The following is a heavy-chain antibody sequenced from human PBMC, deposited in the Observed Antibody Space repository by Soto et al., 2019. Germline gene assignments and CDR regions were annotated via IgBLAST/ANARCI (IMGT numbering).Heavy chain of an antibody. CDR2: INHSGST. CDR1: GGSFSGYY. V-gene: IGHV4-34*01. Sequence: SETLSLTCAVYGGSFSGYYWSWIRQPPGKGLEWIGEINHSGSTNYNPSLKSRVTISVDTSKNQFSLKLSSVTAADTAVYYCARAVYSSSSRKGLFDYWGQGTLVTVSS. D-gene: IGHD6-6*01. CDR3: ARAVYSSSSRKGLFDY. J-gene: IGHJ4*02.